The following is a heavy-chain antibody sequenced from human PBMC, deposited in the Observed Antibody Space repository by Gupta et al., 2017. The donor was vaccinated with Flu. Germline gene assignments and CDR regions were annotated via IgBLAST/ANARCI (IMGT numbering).Heavy chain of an antibody. CDR1: GFTFISYG. CDR3: ATHQFYFDY. Sequence: SGFTFISYGMTWVRQAPGKGLEWVSGISAGGESTYCADSVKGRFTISRDNSKNTLYLQMNSLRAEDTAVYFCATHQFYFDYGGQGTLLTVSS. V-gene: IGHV3-23*01. CDR2: ISAGGEST. J-gene: IGHJ4*02.